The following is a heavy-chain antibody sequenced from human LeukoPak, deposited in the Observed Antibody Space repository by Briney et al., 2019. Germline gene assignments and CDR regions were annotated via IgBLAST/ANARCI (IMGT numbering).Heavy chain of an antibody. CDR1: GGTFSNFA. CDR3: ASRIVVVPAAMVDWREIDY. D-gene: IGHD2-2*01. CDR2: IIPIFGTA. J-gene: IGHJ4*02. Sequence: GASVKVSCKASGGTFSNFAITWVRQAPGQGLEWMGGIIPIFGTANYAQKFQGRVTITADESTSTAYMELSSLRSEDTAVYYCASRIVVVPAAMVDWREIDYWGQGTLVTVSS. V-gene: IGHV1-69*13.